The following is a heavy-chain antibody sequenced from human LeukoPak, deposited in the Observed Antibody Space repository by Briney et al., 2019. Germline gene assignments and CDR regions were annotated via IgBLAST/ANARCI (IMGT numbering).Heavy chain of an antibody. J-gene: IGHJ4*02. D-gene: IGHD5-18*01. CDR3: TRDRYSQGPPYYFES. CDR1: GGPMSRHY. Sequence: SETLSLTCTVSGGPMSRHYWSWIRQPAGKGLEWIGRIYSSGSTFYNNSLKSRVTMSVDTSKNQFSLKLVSVTAADTAVYYCTRDRYSQGPPYYFESWGQGTLVTASS. CDR2: IYSSGST. V-gene: IGHV4-4*07.